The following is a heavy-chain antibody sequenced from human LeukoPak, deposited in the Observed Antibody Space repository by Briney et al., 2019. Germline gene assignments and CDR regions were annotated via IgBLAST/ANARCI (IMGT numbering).Heavy chain of an antibody. V-gene: IGHV4-4*07. Sequence: PSETLSLTCTVSGRSISTYYWSWIRQPAGKGLEWIGRMYTSGNTNYNPSLKSRVTMSVDTSKKQFSLRLSSVTAADTAVYYCVRERVTGTSNFFDSWGQGTLVTVSS. D-gene: IGHD6-19*01. CDR3: VRERVTGTSNFFDS. J-gene: IGHJ4*02. CDR2: MYTSGNT. CDR1: GRSISTYY.